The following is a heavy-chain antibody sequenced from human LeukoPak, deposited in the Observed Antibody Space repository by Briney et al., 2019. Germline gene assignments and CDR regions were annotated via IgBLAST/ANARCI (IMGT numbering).Heavy chain of an antibody. Sequence: GGSLRLSCAASGFTFNDYAMHWVRHAPRKGLEWVSGISWNSGSIGYADSVNGRFTISRDNAKNSLYLQMNSLRAEDTALYYCARTIAVAGTGFDYWGQGTLVIVSS. CDR3: ARTIAVAGTGFDY. J-gene: IGHJ4*02. D-gene: IGHD6-19*01. CDR1: GFTFNDYA. V-gene: IGHV3-9*01. CDR2: ISWNSGSI.